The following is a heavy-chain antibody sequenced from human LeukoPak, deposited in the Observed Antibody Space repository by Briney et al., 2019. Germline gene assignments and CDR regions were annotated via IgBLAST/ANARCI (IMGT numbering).Heavy chain of an antibody. Sequence: GGSLRLSCAASGFTFSSYWMHWVRQVPGKGLVWVSRIDNDGSSTSYADSVKGRFTISRDNAKNTLYLQMNSLRVEDTAIYYCAKGDGWGQGTLVTVSS. D-gene: IGHD5-24*01. CDR1: GFTFSSYW. CDR3: AKGDG. J-gene: IGHJ4*02. V-gene: IGHV3-74*01. CDR2: IDNDGSST.